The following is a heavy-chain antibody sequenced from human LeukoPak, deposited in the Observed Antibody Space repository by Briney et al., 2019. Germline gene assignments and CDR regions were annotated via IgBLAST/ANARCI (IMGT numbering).Heavy chain of an antibody. CDR3: AKGITVAGPYYFDY. D-gene: IGHD6-19*01. Sequence: GGSLRLSCAASGFTFTTYTMNWVRQAPGKGLEWVSALSGSGISTYYADSVKGRFTISRDNSKNTLYLHMTSLRAEDTAVYYCAKGITVAGPYYFDYWGQGTLVTVSS. CDR2: LSGSGIST. V-gene: IGHV3-23*01. J-gene: IGHJ4*02. CDR1: GFTFTTYT.